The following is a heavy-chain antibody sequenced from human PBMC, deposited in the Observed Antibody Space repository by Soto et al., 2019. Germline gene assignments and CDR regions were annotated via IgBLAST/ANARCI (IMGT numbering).Heavy chain of an antibody. D-gene: IGHD3-9*01. CDR2: ISAGGDGT. J-gene: IGHJ4*02. CDR1: GFSFRSYA. Sequence: EVQLLESGGDLVQPGGSLRLSCAASGFSFRSYAMGWVRQAPGKGLNWVSSISAGGDGTYYADSVKGRFTISRDGSKNTRYLQMNSLRAEDTAMYYCAKDPSTGSADYWGQGTQVTVSS. V-gene: IGHV3-23*01. CDR3: AKDPSTGSADY.